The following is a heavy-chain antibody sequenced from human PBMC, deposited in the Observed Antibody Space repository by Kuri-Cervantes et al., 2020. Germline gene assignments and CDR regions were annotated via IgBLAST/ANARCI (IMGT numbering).Heavy chain of an antibody. Sequence: GGSLRLSCAASGFTFSSYAMSWVRQAPGKGLEWVSSISSSSSYIYYADSVKGRFTISRDNAKNSLYLQMNSLRAEDTAVYYCARDADHYYYYYYMDVWGKGTTVTVSS. V-gene: IGHV3-21*01. J-gene: IGHJ6*03. CDR1: GFTFSSYA. CDR3: ARDADHYYYYYYMDV. CDR2: ISSSSSYI.